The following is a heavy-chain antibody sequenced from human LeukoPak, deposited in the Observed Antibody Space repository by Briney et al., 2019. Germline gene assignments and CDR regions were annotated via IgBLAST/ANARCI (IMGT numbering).Heavy chain of an antibody. CDR2: IKQDGSEK. D-gene: IGHD3-3*01. Sequence: GGSLRLSCEASGFTFSSYWMSWVRQAPGKGLEWVTNIKQDGSEKYYVDSVKGRFTISRDNAKNSLYLQMNSLRAEDTAVYYCARGPSTREYYDFWSGYRRGYYFDYWGQGTLVTVSS. CDR1: GFTFSSYW. CDR3: ARGPSTREYYDFWSGYRRGYYFDY. V-gene: IGHV3-7*01. J-gene: IGHJ4*02.